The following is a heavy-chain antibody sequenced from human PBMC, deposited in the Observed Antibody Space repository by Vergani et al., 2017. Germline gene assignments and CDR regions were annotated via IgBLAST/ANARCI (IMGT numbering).Heavy chain of an antibody. D-gene: IGHD5-12*01. CDR3: AKANPRNSGYDYLYYYHAMDV. J-gene: IGHJ6*02. Sequence: EVQLLESGGDLVQPGGSLGLSCAASGFTFNPYAMNWFRQLPGKGLKWVSGISGSGGSTYYAGSVKGRFTISRDSSKNTLYLQMNSLSAGDTAVYYCAKANPRNSGYDYLYYYHAMDVWGQGTTVTVSS. CDR1: GFTFNPYA. CDR2: ISGSGGST. V-gene: IGHV3-23*01.